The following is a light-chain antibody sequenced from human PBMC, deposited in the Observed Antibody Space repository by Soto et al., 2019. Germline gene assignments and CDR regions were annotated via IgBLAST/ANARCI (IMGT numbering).Light chain of an antibody. V-gene: IGLV7-43*01. CDR1: TGAVTSGYY. J-gene: IGLJ2*01. Sequence: QTVVTQEPSLTVSPGGTVTLTCASSTGAVTSGYYPNWFQQKPGQAPRALIYNTSNKYFWTPARFSGSLLGGKAALTLSGVQPEDEAEYYCLLYYGGARVFGGGTKLTVL. CDR2: NTS. CDR3: LLYYGGARV.